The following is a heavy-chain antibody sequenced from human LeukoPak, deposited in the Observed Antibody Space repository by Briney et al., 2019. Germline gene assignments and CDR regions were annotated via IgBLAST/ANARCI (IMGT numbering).Heavy chain of an antibody. J-gene: IGHJ4*02. CDR1: GGSISSSSYY. V-gene: IGHV4-61*05. D-gene: IGHD3-10*01. CDR3: AASRGVISYFDY. Sequence: SETLSLTCTVSGGSISSSSYYWGWIRQPPGKGLEWIGYIYYSGSANYNPSLKSRVTISVDTSKNQFSLKLSSVTAADTAVYYCAASRGVISYFDYWGQGTLVTVSS. CDR2: IYYSGSA.